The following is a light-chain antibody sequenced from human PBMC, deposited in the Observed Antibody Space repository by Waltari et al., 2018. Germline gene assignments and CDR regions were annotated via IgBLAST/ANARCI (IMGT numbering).Light chain of an antibody. CDR2: SNY. V-gene: IGLV1-44*01. CDR1: SSNIGSHT. J-gene: IGLJ3*02. Sequence: QSVLTQPHSASGTPGQRVTISCSGSSSNIGSHTVNWYQQLPGTAHKLLIYSNYQRPSGVPDRFSGSRSGTSASLAISGLQSEDEADYYCAAWDDGLSGRSWVFGGGTKLTVL. CDR3: AAWDDGLSGRSWV.